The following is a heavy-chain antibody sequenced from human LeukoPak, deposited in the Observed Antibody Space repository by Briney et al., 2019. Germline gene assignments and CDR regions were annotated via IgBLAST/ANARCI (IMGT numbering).Heavy chain of an antibody. CDR1: GYTFTGYY. CDR2: INPNSGGT. D-gene: IGHD2-2*01. CDR3: ARAHQLYCSSTSCYADYYGMDV. V-gene: IGHV1-2*04. Sequence: ASVKVSCKASGYTFTGYYMHWVRHAPGQGLEWMGWINPNSGGTNYAQKFQGWVTMTRNTSISTAYMELSRLRSDDTAVYYCARAHQLYCSSTSCYADYYGMDVWGKGTTVTVSS. J-gene: IGHJ6*04.